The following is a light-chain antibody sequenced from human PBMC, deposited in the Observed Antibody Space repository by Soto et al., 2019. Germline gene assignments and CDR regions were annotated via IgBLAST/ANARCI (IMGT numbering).Light chain of an antibody. V-gene: IGLV2-23*01. CDR3: CTHSSINTTYV. J-gene: IGLJ1*01. Sequence: QSALTQPASVSGSPGQSITISCTGITDDVRGYKLVSWYQQYPGKAPKLIIYDDIKRPSGVSSRFSGSKSGNTTSLTISGVQAEDEEDDLCCTHSSINTTYVFASGTKVTVL. CDR2: DDI. CDR1: TDDVRGYKL.